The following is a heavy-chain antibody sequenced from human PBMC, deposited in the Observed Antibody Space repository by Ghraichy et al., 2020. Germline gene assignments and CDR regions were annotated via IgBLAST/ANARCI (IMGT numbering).Heavy chain of an antibody. CDR1: GFTFSSYA. CDR2: ISGSGGST. D-gene: IGHD1-26*01. V-gene: IGHV3-23*01. CDR3: AKGASSGSYSGSYWNLDY. Sequence: LSLTCAASGFTFSSYAMSWVRQAPGKGLEWVSAISGSGGSTDYADSVKGRFTISRDNSKNTLYLQMNSLRAEDTAVYYCAKGASSGSYSGSYWNLDYWGQGTLVTVSS. J-gene: IGHJ4*02.